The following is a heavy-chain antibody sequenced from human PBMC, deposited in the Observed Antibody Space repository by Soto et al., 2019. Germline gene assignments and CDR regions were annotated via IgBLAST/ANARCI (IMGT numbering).Heavy chain of an antibody. D-gene: IGHD3-9*01. Sequence: QITLKESGPTLVKPTQTLTLTCTFSGFSLSTNRMAVGWFRQPPGEALEWLALIFWDEDERYKPSLRSRLTIAADMSKNQVVLTMTDMVPVDTATYYCAHITRGEYDMGRLWEKFDYWGQGILVTVSS. V-gene: IGHV2-5*02. CDR3: AHITRGEYDMGRLWEKFDY. CDR2: IFWDEDE. J-gene: IGHJ4*02. CDR1: GFSLSTNRMA.